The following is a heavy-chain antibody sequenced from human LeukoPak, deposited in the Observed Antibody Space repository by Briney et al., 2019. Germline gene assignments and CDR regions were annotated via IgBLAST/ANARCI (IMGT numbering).Heavy chain of an antibody. CDR3: AKYGPQDSGSSHFDY. Sequence: GGSLRLSCAASGFTFSSYAMSWVRQAPGKGLERVSAIRDSGSSTHYADSVKGRFTTSRDNSKNTLFLQMNSLRAEDTAIYYCAKYGPQDSGSSHFDYWGQGALVTVSS. CDR1: GFTFSSYA. CDR2: IRDSGSST. J-gene: IGHJ4*02. D-gene: IGHD1-26*01. V-gene: IGHV3-23*01.